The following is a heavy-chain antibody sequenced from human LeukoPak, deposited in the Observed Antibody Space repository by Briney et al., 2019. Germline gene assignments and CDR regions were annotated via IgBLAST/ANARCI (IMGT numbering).Heavy chain of an antibody. D-gene: IGHD3-10*01. CDR2: FDPEDGET. V-gene: IGHV1-24*01. CDR3: ATVGGMVRARYYFDY. Sequence: ASVKVSCKVSGYTLTELSMHWVRQAPGKGLEWMGGFDPEDGETIYAQKFQGRVTMTEDTSTDTAYMELSSLRSEDTAVYYCATVGGMVRARYYFDYWGQGTLVTVPS. J-gene: IGHJ4*02. CDR1: GYTLTELS.